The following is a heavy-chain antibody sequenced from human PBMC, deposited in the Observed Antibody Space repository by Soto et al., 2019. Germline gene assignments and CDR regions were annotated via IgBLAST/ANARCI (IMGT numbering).Heavy chain of an antibody. Sequence: QVQLVQSGAEVKKPGASVKVSCKASGYTFTSYGIIWVRQAPGQGLEWMGWISAYNGTTNYAQKLQGRVTMTTDTPTSTADMELRSLRSNDTAVYDCASDNPPLGSWGQGTLITVSS. CDR1: GYTFTSYG. J-gene: IGHJ4*02. V-gene: IGHV1-18*01. CDR3: ASDNPPLGS. CDR2: ISAYNGTT.